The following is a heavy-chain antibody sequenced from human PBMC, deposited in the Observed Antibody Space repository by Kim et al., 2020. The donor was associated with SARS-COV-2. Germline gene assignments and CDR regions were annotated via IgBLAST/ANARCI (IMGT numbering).Heavy chain of an antibody. J-gene: IGHJ3*02. CDR1: GFTFSSYW. CDR3: ARVENYGDYEFEGEAFDI. D-gene: IGHD4-17*01. CDR2: IKQDGSEK. V-gene: IGHV3-7*01. Sequence: GGSLRLSCAASGFTFSSYWMSWVRQAPGKGLEWVANIKQDGSEKYYVDSVKGRFTISRDNAKNSLYLQMNSLRAEDTAVYYCARVENYGDYEFEGEAFDIWGQGTMVTVSS.